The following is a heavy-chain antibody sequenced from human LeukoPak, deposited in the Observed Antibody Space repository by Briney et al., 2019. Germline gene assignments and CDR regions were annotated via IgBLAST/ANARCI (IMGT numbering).Heavy chain of an antibody. D-gene: IGHD1-26*01. CDR2: IYPGDSDT. V-gene: IGHV5-51*01. CDR1: GYIFTNSW. CDR3: ARPSGTYNRCDY. J-gene: IGHJ4*02. Sequence: GESLKISCKGSGYIFTNSWIGWVRQKPGKGLEWMGIIYPGDSDTKYNPSFQGQVTISADKSITTAYLQWSSLKASDTAMYYCARPSGTYNRCDYWGQGTLVTVSS.